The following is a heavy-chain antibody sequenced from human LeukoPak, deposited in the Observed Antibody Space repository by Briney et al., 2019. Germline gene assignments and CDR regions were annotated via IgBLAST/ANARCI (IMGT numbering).Heavy chain of an antibody. Sequence: SETLSLTCTASGGSISSSSYYWGWIRQPPGKGLEWIGSIYYSGSTYYNPSLKTRVTMSLDTSTNQFSLKLNSVTAADTAVYYCAKSTYYYDTFVNAFDIWGQGTMVTVS. V-gene: IGHV4-39*07. CDR2: IYYSGST. CDR3: AKSTYYYDTFVNAFDI. J-gene: IGHJ3*02. D-gene: IGHD3-22*01. CDR1: GGSISSSSYY.